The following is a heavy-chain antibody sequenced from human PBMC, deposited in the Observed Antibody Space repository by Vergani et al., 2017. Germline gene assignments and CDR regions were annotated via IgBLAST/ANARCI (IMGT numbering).Heavy chain of an antibody. Sequence: QVQLQESGPGLVKPSETLSLTCTVSGGSISSYYWSWIRQPAGKGLEWIGRIYTSGSTNYNPSLKSRVTMSVDTSKNQFSLKLSSVTAADTAVYYCARETGGINGLRDLANWFDPWGQGTLVTVSS. V-gene: IGHV4-4*07. CDR1: GGSISSYY. D-gene: IGHD3-9*01. J-gene: IGHJ5*02. CDR2: IYTSGST. CDR3: ARETGGINGLRDLANWFDP.